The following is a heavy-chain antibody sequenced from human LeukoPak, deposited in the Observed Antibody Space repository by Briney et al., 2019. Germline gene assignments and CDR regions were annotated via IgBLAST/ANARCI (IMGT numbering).Heavy chain of an antibody. CDR3: ARDKNYYDSSGRRKVTDY. D-gene: IGHD3-22*01. CDR1: GFTFSSYE. V-gene: IGHV3-48*03. J-gene: IGHJ4*02. Sequence: GGSLRLSCAASGFTFSSYEMNWVRQAPGKGLEWVSYISSSGNTIYFADSVKGRFTISRDNAKNSLYLQMNSLRAEDTAIYYCARDKNYYDSSGRRKVTDYWGQGTLVTVSS. CDR2: ISSSGNTI.